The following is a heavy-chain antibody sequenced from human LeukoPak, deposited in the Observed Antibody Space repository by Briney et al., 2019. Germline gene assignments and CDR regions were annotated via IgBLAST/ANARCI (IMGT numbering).Heavy chain of an antibody. D-gene: IGHD3-10*01. CDR2: IYHSGST. Sequence: SGTLSLTCAVSGGSISSSNWWSWVRQPPGKGLEWIGEIYHSGSTNYNPSLKSRVTISVDKSKNQFSLKLSSVTAADTAVYYCARSTMVRGVIYYYYGMDVWGKGTTVTVSS. J-gene: IGHJ6*04. V-gene: IGHV4-4*02. CDR3: ARSTMVRGVIYYYYGMDV. CDR1: GGSISSSNW.